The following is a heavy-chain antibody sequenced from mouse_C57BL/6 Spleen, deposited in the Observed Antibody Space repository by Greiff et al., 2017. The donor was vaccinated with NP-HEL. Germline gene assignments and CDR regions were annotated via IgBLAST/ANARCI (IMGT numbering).Heavy chain of an antibody. CDR3: ARSLYHYAMDY. CDR1: GFTFSDYG. Sequence: EVKLMESGGGLVKPGGSLKLSCAASGFTFSDYGMHWVRQAPEKGLEWVAYISSGSSTIYYADTVKGRFTISRDNAKNTLFLQMTSLRSEDTAMYYCARSLYHYAMDYWGQGTSVTVSS. CDR2: ISSGSSTI. J-gene: IGHJ4*01. V-gene: IGHV5-17*01.